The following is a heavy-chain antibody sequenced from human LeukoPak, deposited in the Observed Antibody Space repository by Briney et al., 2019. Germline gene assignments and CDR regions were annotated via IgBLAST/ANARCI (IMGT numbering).Heavy chain of an antibody. CDR3: ARGRYSSSWYFDFSGMDV. Sequence: PSETLSLTCAVYGGSFSGYYWSWIRQPPGKGLEWIGEINHSGSTNYNPSLKSRVTISVDTSKNQFSLKLSSVTAADTAVYYCARGRYSSSWYFDFSGMDVWGQGTTVTVSS. J-gene: IGHJ6*02. D-gene: IGHD6-13*01. CDR2: INHSGST. CDR1: GGSFSGYY. V-gene: IGHV4-34*01.